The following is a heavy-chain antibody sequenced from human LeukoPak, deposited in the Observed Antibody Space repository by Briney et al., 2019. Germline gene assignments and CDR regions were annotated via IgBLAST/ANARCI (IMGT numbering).Heavy chain of an antibody. CDR2: IYYSGST. Sequence: PSETLSLTCTVSGDSIIGYYWSWIRQPPGKGLEGIGYIYYSGSTNYNPSLKSRVTISVDTSKNQFSLKLSSVTAADTAVYYCARGEKSVLIFGVVHNWFDPWGQGTLVTVSS. V-gene: IGHV4-59*01. CDR1: GDSIIGYY. D-gene: IGHD3-3*01. J-gene: IGHJ5*02. CDR3: ARGEKSVLIFGVVHNWFDP.